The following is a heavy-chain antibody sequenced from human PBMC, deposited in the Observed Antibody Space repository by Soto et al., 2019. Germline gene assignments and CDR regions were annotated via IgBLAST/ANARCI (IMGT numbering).Heavy chain of an antibody. CDR1: GFIFSRDG. Sequence: QVQLVESGGGVVQPGTSLTLSCAASGFIFSRDGMHWVRQAPGKGLEWVAVISYHGSDIYYADSVKGRFTIARDNSKKTVYLQMNSLRPDDTALYYCATPKGADIPFDSWGQGTLVTVSS. CDR2: ISYHGSDI. J-gene: IGHJ4*02. CDR3: ATPKGADIPFDS. D-gene: IGHD3-9*01. V-gene: IGHV3-30*03.